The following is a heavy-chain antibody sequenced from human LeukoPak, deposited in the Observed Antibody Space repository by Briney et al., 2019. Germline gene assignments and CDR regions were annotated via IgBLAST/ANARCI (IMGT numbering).Heavy chain of an antibody. CDR2: IYPGDSDT. Sequence: GXXXXISCKASGYTFATYWIAWVRQMPGKGLEWMGIIYPGDSDTRYSPSFQGQVTISADKSITTAYLQWSSLKASDTAMYYCARRVTTSIWFDPWGQGTLVTVSS. CDR1: GYTFATYW. J-gene: IGHJ5*02. V-gene: IGHV5-51*01. D-gene: IGHD5-12*01. CDR3: ARRVTTSIWFDP.